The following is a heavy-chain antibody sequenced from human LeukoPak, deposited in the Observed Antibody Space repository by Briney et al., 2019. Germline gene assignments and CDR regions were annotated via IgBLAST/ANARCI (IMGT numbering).Heavy chain of an antibody. V-gene: IGHV1-18*04. CDR3: AKDRMGLMTLPMTAADL. D-gene: IGHD2-21*02. J-gene: IGHJ5*02. CDR1: SYTFTNFG. Sequence: GASVKVSCKASSYTFTNFGITWVRQAPGQGLEWMGWISLYDGTTKFAQKIQGRVSLTTDTSTSTAYLELRSLKSDDTAIYYCAKDRMGLMTLPMTAADLWGQGTLVSVSS. CDR2: ISLYDGTT.